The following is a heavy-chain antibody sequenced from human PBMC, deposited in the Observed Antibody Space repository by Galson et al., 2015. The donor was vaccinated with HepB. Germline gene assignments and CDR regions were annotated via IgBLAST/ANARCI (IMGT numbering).Heavy chain of an antibody. CDR2: IKQDGCEK. J-gene: IGHJ4*02. CDR3: AKGLSGTSGPTGDY. V-gene: IGHV3-7*03. Sequence: SLRLSCAASGFTFSSYWMSWVRQAPGKGLEWVANIKQDGCEKYYVDSVKGRFTISRDNAKNSLYLQMNSLRAEDTAVYYCAKGLSGTSGPTGDYWGQGTLVTVSS. CDR1: GFTFSSYW. D-gene: IGHD1/OR15-1a*01.